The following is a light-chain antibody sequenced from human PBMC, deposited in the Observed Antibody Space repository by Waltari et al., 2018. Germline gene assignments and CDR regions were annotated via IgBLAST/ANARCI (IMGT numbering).Light chain of an antibody. CDR3: QQYDISPLT. CDR1: QTVRTTY. Sequence: EIVLTQSPGTLSLSPGERATLSCRASQTVRTTYLAWYQQKPGQAPTLLISGASSRATGIPDRFSGSESGTDFSLTISSLEPEDFAVYYCQQYDISPLTFGGGTKVEIK. V-gene: IGKV3-20*01. J-gene: IGKJ4*01. CDR2: GAS.